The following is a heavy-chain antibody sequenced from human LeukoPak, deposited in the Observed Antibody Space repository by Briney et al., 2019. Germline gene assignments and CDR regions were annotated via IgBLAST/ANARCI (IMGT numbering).Heavy chain of an antibody. CDR2: ISAYNGNT. D-gene: IGHD3-22*01. Sequence: GASVKVSCKASGYTFTSYGISWVRQAPGQGLEWMGWISAYNGNTNYAQKLQGRVTMTTDTSTSTAYMELRSLRSDDTAVYYCARDLEDSSGYEYYYYYGMDVWGQGTTVTASS. J-gene: IGHJ6*02. CDR1: GYTFTSYG. CDR3: ARDLEDSSGYEYYYYYGMDV. V-gene: IGHV1-18*01.